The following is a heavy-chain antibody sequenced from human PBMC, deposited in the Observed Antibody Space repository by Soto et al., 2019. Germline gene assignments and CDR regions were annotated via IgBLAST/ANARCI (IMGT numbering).Heavy chain of an antibody. Sequence: ASVKVSCKASGCPFSSYAISWVRHAPGQGLEWMGGIIPIFGTANYAQKFQGRVTITADESTSTAYMELSSLRSEDTAGYYCARLPDEDSSIWDPKNWFDPWGQGTLVTVSS. D-gene: IGHD6-13*01. CDR2: IIPIFGTA. CDR1: GCPFSSYA. V-gene: IGHV1-69*13. J-gene: IGHJ5*02. CDR3: ARLPDEDSSIWDPKNWFDP.